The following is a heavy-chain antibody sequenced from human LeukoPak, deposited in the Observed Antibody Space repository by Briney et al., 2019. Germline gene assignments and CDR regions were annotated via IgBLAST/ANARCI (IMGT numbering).Heavy chain of an antibody. CDR3: ARTSSSWYFYDN. CDR2: VYHSGST. V-gene: IGHV4-4*01. J-gene: IGHJ4*02. CDR1: GFSFSSYAM. Sequence: KSGGSLRLSCAASGFSFSSYAMSWVRQAPGKGLEWIGEVYHSGSTSYNPSLKSRVTISVDKSKNHFSLELSSVTAADTAVYFCARTSSSWYFYDNWGQGTLVTVSS. D-gene: IGHD6-13*01.